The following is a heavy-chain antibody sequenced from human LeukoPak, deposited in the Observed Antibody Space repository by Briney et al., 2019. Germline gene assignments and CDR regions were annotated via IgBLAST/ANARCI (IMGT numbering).Heavy chain of an antibody. CDR1: GFTVSSNY. J-gene: IGHJ5*02. CDR2: IYSGGST. CDR3: ARNRVATICVWLDP. Sequence: QPGESLRLSCAASGFTVSSNYMSWVRQAPGKGLEWVSVIYSGGSTYYADSVKGRFTISRDNSKNTLYLQMNSLRAEDTAVYYCARNRVATICVWLDPSGQGTLVTVSS. D-gene: IGHD5-12*01. V-gene: IGHV3-53*01.